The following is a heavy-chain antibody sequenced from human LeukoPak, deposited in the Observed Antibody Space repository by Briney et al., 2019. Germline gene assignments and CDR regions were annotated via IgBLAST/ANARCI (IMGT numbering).Heavy chain of an antibody. Sequence: GESLKISRKGSGYTFTNYWIGWVRQMPGKGLEWVGIIYPGDSDTRYSPSFQGQVTISVDKSISTAYLQWSSLKASDTAMYYCARRGIGWFVPWGQGTLVTVSS. CDR3: ARRGIGWFVP. J-gene: IGHJ5*02. CDR1: GYTFTNYW. CDR2: IYPGDSDT. V-gene: IGHV5-51*01. D-gene: IGHD3-10*01.